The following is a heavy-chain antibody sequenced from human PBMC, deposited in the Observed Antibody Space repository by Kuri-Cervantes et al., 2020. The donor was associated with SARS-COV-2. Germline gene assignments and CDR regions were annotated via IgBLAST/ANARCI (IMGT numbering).Heavy chain of an antibody. CDR2: ISYDGSNK. D-gene: IGHD4-17*01. J-gene: IGHJ6*03. V-gene: IGHV3-30*04. CDR1: GFTFSSYA. CDR3: ARDPPRRAVTIRYYYYYYMDV. Sequence: GGSLRLSCAASGFTFSSYAMHWVRQAPGKGLEWVAVISYDGSNKYYADSVKGRFTISRDNSKNTLYLQMNSLRAEDTAVYYCARDPPRRAVTIRYYYYYYMDVWGKGTTVTVSS.